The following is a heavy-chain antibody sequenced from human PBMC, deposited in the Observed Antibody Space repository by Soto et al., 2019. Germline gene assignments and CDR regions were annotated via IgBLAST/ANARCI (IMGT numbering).Heavy chain of an antibody. J-gene: IGHJ6*02. V-gene: IGHV1-3*01. Sequence: ASVKVSCKASGYTFTSYAMHWVRQAPGQRLEWMGWINAGNGNTKYSQKFQGRVTITRDTSASTAYMELSSLRSEDTAVYYCARVGSRGWYSYSYGLDVWGQGTTVTVSS. CDR3: ARVGSRGWYSYSYGLDV. CDR1: GYTFTSYA. CDR2: INAGNGNT. D-gene: IGHD6-19*01.